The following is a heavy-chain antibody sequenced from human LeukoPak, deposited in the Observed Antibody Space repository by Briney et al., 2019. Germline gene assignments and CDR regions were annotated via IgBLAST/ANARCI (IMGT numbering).Heavy chain of an antibody. CDR3: VRTGDTERFDY. J-gene: IGHJ4*02. CDR2: IRYDGSKK. V-gene: IGHV3-33*08. D-gene: IGHD1-1*01. CDR1: GFTFTSYG. Sequence: GGSLRLSCAASGFTFTSYGMHWVRQAPGKGLEWVALIRYDGSKKDYADSVKGRFTISRDNSKNTLYLQMNSLRAEDTAMYYCVRTGDTERFDYWGQGTLVTVSS.